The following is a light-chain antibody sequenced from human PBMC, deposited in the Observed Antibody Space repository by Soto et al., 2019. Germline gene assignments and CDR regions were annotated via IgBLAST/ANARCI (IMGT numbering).Light chain of an antibody. CDR3: QHYNSYSEA. CDR2: AAS. Sequence: DIQMTQSPSSLSASVGDRVTITCRASQSISNSLHWYQQKPGKAPKLLISAASSLQSGVPSRFSGSGSGTDFTLTISSLQPEDFATYYCQHYNSYSEAFGQGTKVELK. J-gene: IGKJ1*01. V-gene: IGKV1-39*01. CDR1: QSISNS.